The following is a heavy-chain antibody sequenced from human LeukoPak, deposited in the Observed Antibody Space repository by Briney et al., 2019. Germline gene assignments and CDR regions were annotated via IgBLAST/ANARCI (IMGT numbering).Heavy chain of an antibody. CDR1: GFTFSSYE. V-gene: IGHV3-48*03. CDR2: ISSSGSTI. D-gene: IGHD3-9*01. Sequence: GGSLRLSCAASGFTFSSYEMNWVRQAPGKGLEWVSYISSSGSTIYYADSVKGRFTISRDNAKNSLYLQMNSLRAEDTAVYYCARRRILRYVGDYYYYYMDVWGKGTTVTVSS. J-gene: IGHJ6*03. CDR3: ARRRILRYVGDYYYYYMDV.